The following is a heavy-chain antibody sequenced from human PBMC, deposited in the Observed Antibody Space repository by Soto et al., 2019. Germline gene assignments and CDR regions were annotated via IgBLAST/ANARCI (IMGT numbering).Heavy chain of an antibody. CDR2: VTPSGANT. CDR1: GFTFSSYA. D-gene: IGHD3-10*01. J-gene: IGHJ5*02. V-gene: IGHV3-23*01. Sequence: EVQLLESGGGLVQPGGSLRLSCAASGFTFSSYAMSWVRQAPGQGLEWVSAVTPSGANTYYVDSVKGRFTISRDNSRNTRYLQMNSLRVGGTALYYCAAFPGSGRSWCDPWGEGTLVTVSS. CDR3: AAFPGSGRSWCDP.